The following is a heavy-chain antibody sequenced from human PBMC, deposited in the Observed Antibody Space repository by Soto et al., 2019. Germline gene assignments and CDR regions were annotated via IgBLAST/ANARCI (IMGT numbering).Heavy chain of an antibody. CDR1: GFTFSSYG. CDR2: ISYDGSNK. J-gene: IGHJ4*02. D-gene: IGHD3-3*01. CDR3: AKDGASLRYDFENYFDY. Sequence: GGSLRLSCAASGFTFSSYGMHWVRQAPGKGLEWVAVISYDGSNKYYADSVKGRFTISRDNSKNTLYLQMNSLRAEDTAVYYCAKDGASLRYDFENYFDYWGQGTLVTVSS. V-gene: IGHV3-30*18.